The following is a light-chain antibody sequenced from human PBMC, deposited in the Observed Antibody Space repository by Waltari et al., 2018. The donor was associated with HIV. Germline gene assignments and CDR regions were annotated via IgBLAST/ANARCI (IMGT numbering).Light chain of an antibody. CDR3: QQYNNWPG. CDR2: GAS. J-gene: IGKJ1*01. CDR1: QSVSSN. V-gene: IGKV3-15*01. Sequence: EIVMTQSPATLSVSPGERATLSCRASQSVSSNLAWYQQKPGQAPRLLIYGASTRATGIPARFSGSGSGTENTLTISSLQSEDFAVYYCQQYNNWPGFGQGTKVEIK.